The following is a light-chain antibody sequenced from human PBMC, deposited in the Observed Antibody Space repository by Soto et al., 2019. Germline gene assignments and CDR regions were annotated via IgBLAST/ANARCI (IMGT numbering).Light chain of an antibody. V-gene: IGKV1-5*03. J-gene: IGKJ1*01. Sequence: DIQMTQSPSTLSASVGDRVTITCRASQSISSWLAWYQQKPGKAPKLLIYKASSLESGGPSRFSGSGSGTEFTLTVSSLQPDVFAAYYCQQYNSYWTFGQGTKVEIK. CDR3: QQYNSYWT. CDR2: KAS. CDR1: QSISSW.